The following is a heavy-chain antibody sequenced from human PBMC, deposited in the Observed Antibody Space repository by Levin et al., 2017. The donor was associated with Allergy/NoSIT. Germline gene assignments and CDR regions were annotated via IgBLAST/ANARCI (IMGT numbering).Heavy chain of an antibody. CDR1: GFTFSSYA. CDR2: ISGSGGST. V-gene: IGHV3-23*01. CDR3: ATQDSGYDRGSDNSAFDI. J-gene: IGHJ3*02. D-gene: IGHD5-12*01. Sequence: GGSLRLSCAASGFTFSSYAMSWVRQAPGKGLEWVSAISGSGGSTYYADSVKGRFTISRDNSKNTLYLQMNSLRAEDTAVYYCATQDSGYDRGSDNSAFDIWGQGTMVTVPS.